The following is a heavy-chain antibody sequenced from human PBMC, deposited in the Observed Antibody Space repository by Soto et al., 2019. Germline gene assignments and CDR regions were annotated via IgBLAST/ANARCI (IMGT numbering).Heavy chain of an antibody. D-gene: IGHD6-19*01. CDR1: GFPFIPYG. CDR3: AKEFREVAGPWFFDL. Sequence: PGGSLGPYCAASGFPFIPYGIDWVRQAPGKGMEWVAVIGNDEKTKFYADSVKGRFTISRDNSKNTLYLQMDSLRDEDTAIYYCAKEFREVAGPWFFDLWGRGTLVTVSS. V-gene: IGHV3-30*18. J-gene: IGHJ2*01. CDR2: IGNDEKTK.